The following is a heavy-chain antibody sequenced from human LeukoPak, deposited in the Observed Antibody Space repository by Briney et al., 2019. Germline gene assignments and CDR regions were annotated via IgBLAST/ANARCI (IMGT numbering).Heavy chain of an antibody. CDR2: IKRDESGK. CDR3: ARLYSGSVRVFDS. D-gene: IGHD6-19*01. Sequence: GGSLRLSCAASAFTFSNYWMRGVRQPPGRGLEGLANIKRDESGKFYVDSVKGRFTISRDNAKNSMFLQMSSLSAADTAVYYCARLYSGSVRVFDSWGQGTLVTVSS. J-gene: IGHJ4*02. CDR1: AFTFSNYW. V-gene: IGHV3-7*01.